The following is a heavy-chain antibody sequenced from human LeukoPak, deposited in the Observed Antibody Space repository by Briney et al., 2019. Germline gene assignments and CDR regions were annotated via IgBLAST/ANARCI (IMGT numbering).Heavy chain of an antibody. V-gene: IGHV3-7*01. CDR3: ARGNLNRNALDL. J-gene: IGHJ3*01. CDR1: GFTLSSYL. Sequence: GGSLRLSCAASGFTLSSYLMSWVRQAPGRGLEWVANIKKDGSEENYLDSVKGRFTGSRDNAKNSLFLQMNSLRGEDTAVYYCARGNLNRNALDLWGQGTMVTISS. D-gene: IGHD1-14*01. CDR2: IKKDGSEE.